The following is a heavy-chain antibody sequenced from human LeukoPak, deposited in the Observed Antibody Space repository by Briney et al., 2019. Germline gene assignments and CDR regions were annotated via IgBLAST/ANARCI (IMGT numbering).Heavy chain of an antibody. V-gene: IGHV4-39*07. CDR1: GGSISSSSYY. Sequence: SSETLSLTCTVSGGSISSSSYYWGWIRQPPGKGLEWIGSIHYSGSTNYNPSLKSRVTISVDTSKNQFSLKLSSVTAADTAVYYCARGYCSGGSCYSYYYYNYMDVWGKGTTVTVSS. D-gene: IGHD2-15*01. J-gene: IGHJ6*03. CDR2: IHYSGST. CDR3: ARGYCSGGSCYSYYYYNYMDV.